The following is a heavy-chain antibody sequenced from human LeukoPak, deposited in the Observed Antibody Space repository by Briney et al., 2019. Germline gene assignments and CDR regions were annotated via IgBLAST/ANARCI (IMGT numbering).Heavy chain of an antibody. CDR2: ISWNSGSI. J-gene: IGHJ4*02. CDR1: GFTFDDYA. D-gene: IGHD1-1*01. V-gene: IGHV3-9*01. CDR3: VRESRPGGAMGLYHNLDY. Sequence: GRSLRLSCAASGFTFDDYAMHWVRHAPGKGLEWVSGISWNSGSIGYADSVKGRFTISRGNTKNLLFLEMNNLRGDDTAIYYCVRESRPGGAMGLYHNLDYWGQGTLVAVSS.